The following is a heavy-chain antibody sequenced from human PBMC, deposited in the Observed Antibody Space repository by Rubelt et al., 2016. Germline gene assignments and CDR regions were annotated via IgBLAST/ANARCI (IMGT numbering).Heavy chain of an antibody. CDR2: ISGSGGST. Sequence: ARGSGLEWVSAISGSGGSTYYADSVKGRFTTSRHNSKNTLYLQMNSLRAEDTAVYYCARDGVFTLDYYDSSGYYVTHWYFDLWGRGTLVTVSS. J-gene: IGHJ2*01. CDR3: ARDGVFTLDYYDSSGYYVTHWYFDL. V-gene: IGHV3-23*01. D-gene: IGHD3-22*01.